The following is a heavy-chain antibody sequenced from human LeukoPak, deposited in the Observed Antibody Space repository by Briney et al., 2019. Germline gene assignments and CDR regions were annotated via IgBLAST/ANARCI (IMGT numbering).Heavy chain of an antibody. CDR1: GFTISSYA. J-gene: IGHJ5*02. D-gene: IGHD6-19*01. CDR2: ISGSGGST. Sequence: GGSLRLSCAASGFTISSYAMSWVRQAPGKGLELVSPISGSGGSTYYADSVKGRFTISRDNSKNTLYLQMNSLRAEDTAVYYCAKDYGTIAVAGVTWFDPWGQGTLVTVSS. V-gene: IGHV3-23*01. CDR3: AKDYGTIAVAGVTWFDP.